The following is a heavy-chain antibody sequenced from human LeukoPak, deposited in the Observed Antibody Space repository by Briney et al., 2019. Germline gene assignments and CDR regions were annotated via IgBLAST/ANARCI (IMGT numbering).Heavy chain of an antibody. CDR2: ISAYNGNT. CDR1: GGTFNRYA. Sequence: GASVKVSCKASGGTFNRYAISWVRQAPGQGLEWMGWISAYNGNTNYAQKLQGRVTMTTDTSTSTAYMELRSLRSDDTAVYYCARDNGWTPENWFDPWGQGTLVTVSS. V-gene: IGHV1-18*04. CDR3: ARDNGWTPENWFDP. D-gene: IGHD6-19*01. J-gene: IGHJ5*02.